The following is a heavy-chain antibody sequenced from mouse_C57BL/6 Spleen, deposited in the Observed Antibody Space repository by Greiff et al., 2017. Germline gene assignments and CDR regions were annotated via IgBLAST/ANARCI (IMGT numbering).Heavy chain of an antibody. CDR1: GYTFTSYG. CDR2: IYPRSGNT. D-gene: IGHD1-2*01. V-gene: IGHV1-81*01. Sequence: VQLQQSGAELARPGASVKLSCKASGYTFTSYGISWVKQRTGQGLEWIGEIYPRSGNTYYNEKFKGKATLTADKSSSTAYMELRSLTSEDSAVYFCARILLGRTAPYAMDYWGQGTSVTVSS. CDR3: ARILLGRTAPYAMDY. J-gene: IGHJ4*01.